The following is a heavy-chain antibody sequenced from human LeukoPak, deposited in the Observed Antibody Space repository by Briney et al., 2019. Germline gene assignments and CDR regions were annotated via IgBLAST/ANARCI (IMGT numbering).Heavy chain of an antibody. CDR1: GFTFSDYY. V-gene: IGHV3-11*01. J-gene: IGHJ3*02. CDR2: IGTSGSPI. D-gene: IGHD5-12*01. Sequence: PGGSLRLSCAASGFTFSDYYMTWIRQAPGKGLEWLSCIGTSGSPIYYADSVKGRFTISRDNAKNSLSLQMTSLRAEDTAVYYCARDRLATLNSAAFDIWGQRTMVTVSS. CDR3: ARDRLATLNSAAFDI.